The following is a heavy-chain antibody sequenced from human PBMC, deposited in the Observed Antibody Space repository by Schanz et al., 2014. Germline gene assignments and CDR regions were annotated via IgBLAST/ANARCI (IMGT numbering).Heavy chain of an antibody. V-gene: IGHV3-21*04. CDR1: GFSFSSYA. D-gene: IGHD1-26*01. J-gene: IGHJ2*01. Sequence: EVQLLESGGGLVEPGGSLRLSCAASGFSFSSYAMGWVRQARGKGLEWVSSISSRSSHIYYADSVKGRFTVSRDNAKNSVYLQLNSLRADDTAVYYCARNRGSGGQNWYFDLWGRGTLVTVSS. CDR2: ISSRSSHI. CDR3: ARNRGSGGQNWYFDL.